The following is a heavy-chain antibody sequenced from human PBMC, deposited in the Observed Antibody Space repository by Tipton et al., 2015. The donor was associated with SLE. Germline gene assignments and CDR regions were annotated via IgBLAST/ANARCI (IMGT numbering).Heavy chain of an antibody. Sequence: PGLVKPSETLSLTCTVSGYSISSGYYWSWIRQPPGKGLEWIGYIYYSGSTNYSGSTNYNPSLKSRVTISVDTSKNQFSLKLSSVTAADTAVYYCARRRYSSSSRPYWYFDLWGRGTLVTVSS. CDR3: ARRRYSSSSRPYWYFDL. V-gene: IGHV4-59*08. D-gene: IGHD6-6*01. CDR2: IYYSGSTNYSGST. J-gene: IGHJ2*01. CDR1: GYSISSGYY.